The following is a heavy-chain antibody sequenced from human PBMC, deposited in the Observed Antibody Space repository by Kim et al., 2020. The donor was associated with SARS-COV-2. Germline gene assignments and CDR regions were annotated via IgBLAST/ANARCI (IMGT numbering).Heavy chain of an antibody. V-gene: IGHV4-39*01. CDR1: GGSISSSSYY. J-gene: IGHJ5*02. CDR3: ARHRALWYNWNDEAFDP. CDR2: IYYSGST. Sequence: SETLSLTCTVSGGSISSSSYYWGWIRQPPGKGLEWIGSIYYSGSTYYNPSLKSRVTISVDTSKNQFSLKLSSVTAADTAVYYCARHRALWYNWNDEAFDPWGQGTLVTVSS. D-gene: IGHD1-20*01.